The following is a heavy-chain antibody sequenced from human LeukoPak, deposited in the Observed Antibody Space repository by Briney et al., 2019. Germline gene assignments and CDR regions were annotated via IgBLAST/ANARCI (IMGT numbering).Heavy chain of an antibody. CDR2: IRYDGSNK. V-gene: IGHV3-30*02. CDR1: GFTFSSHG. CDR3: AKDRGGSYYHYFDY. J-gene: IGHJ4*02. D-gene: IGHD1-26*01. Sequence: GGSLRLSCAASGFTFSSHGMHWVRQAPGKGLEWVAFIRYDGSNKYYADSVKGRFTISRDNSKNTLYLQMNSLRAEDTAVYHCAKDRGGSYYHYFDYWGQGTLVTVSS.